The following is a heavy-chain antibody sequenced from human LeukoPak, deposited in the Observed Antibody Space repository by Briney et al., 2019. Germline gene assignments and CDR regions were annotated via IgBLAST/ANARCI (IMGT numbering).Heavy chain of an antibody. CDR1: GFSIRGYW. CDR3: VRDGDAYDFDL. D-gene: IGHD5-12*01. V-gene: IGHV3-74*01. CDR2: IKSDGSWT. J-gene: IGHJ4*02. Sequence: PGGSLRLSCAASGFSIRGYWMHWVRQAPGRGLMWVSRIKSDGSWTNYADSVRGRFTTSRDNAKNTLFLQMVGLRAEDTAIYYCVRDGDAYDFDLWGQGILVTVSS.